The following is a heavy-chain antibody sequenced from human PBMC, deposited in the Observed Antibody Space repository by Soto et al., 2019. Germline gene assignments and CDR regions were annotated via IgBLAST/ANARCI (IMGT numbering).Heavy chain of an antibody. V-gene: IGHV3-13*01. J-gene: IGHJ6*02. CDR2: IGTAGDT. CDR3: ARGPEKYYGMDV. Sequence: VQLVESGGGLVQPGGSLRLSCAASGFTFSSYDMHWVRQATGKGLEWVSAIGTAGDTYYPGSVKGRFTISRENAKNSLYLQMNSLRAGDTAVYYCARGPEKYYGMDVWGQGTTVTVSS. CDR1: GFTFSSYD.